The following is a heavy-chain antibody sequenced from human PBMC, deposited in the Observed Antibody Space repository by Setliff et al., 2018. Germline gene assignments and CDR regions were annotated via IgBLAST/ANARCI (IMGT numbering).Heavy chain of an antibody. J-gene: IGHJ4*02. CDR1: GGSISRSSYN. Sequence: SETLSLTCTVSGGSISRSSYNWGWIRQPPGKGLEWIGSIYYSGSTYYNPSLKSRVTISVDTSKNQFSLKLSSVTAAVTAVYYCARPKLIAAIAGYFDYWGQGSLVTVSS. D-gene: IGHD2-15*01. CDR3: ARPKLIAAIAGYFDY. CDR2: IYYSGST. V-gene: IGHV4-39*01.